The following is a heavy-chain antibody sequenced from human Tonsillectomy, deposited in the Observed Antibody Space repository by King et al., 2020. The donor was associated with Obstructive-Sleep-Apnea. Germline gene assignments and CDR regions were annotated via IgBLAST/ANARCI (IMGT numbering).Heavy chain of an antibody. Sequence: VQLVESGGGLVQPGGSLRLSCAASGFTFSNYAMSWVRQAPGKGLEWVSGISGGGSRTYYADSEKGRFTISRDNSRNTLYLQVNSLRAADTAVYFCAKDADYDYVWGSYRGEPVDYWGQGTLVTVSS. CDR3: AKDADYDYVWGSYRGEPVDY. V-gene: IGHV3-23*04. D-gene: IGHD3-16*02. CDR2: ISGGGSRT. J-gene: IGHJ4*02. CDR1: GFTFSNYA.